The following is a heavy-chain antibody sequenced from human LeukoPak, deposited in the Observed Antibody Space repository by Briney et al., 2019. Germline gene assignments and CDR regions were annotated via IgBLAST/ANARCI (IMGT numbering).Heavy chain of an antibody. D-gene: IGHD3-10*01. CDR3: ARDPLRFGELYDY. Sequence: ASVKVSCKASGYTFTGYYMHWVRQAPGQGLEWMGWINPNSGGTNYAQKFQGRVTMTRDTSISTAYMELSRLRSDDTAVYYCARDPLRFGELYDYWGQGTLVTVSS. CDR2: INPNSGGT. J-gene: IGHJ4*02. CDR1: GYTFTGYY. V-gene: IGHV1-2*02.